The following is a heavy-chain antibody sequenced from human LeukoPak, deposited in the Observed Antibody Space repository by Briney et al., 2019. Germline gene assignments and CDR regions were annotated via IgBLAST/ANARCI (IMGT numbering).Heavy chain of an antibody. CDR2: IRTSGGVV. V-gene: IGHV3-48*02. Sequence: GGSLRLSCAASGFTFTSYTMNWVRQAPGKGLEWISYIRTSGGVVSYTDSVRGRFTISTDSAKNSPYLQMNSLRDDDTAVYYCVRDQFYAFDVWGQGTMVTVSS. CDR3: VRDQFYAFDV. J-gene: IGHJ3*01. CDR1: GFTFTSYT.